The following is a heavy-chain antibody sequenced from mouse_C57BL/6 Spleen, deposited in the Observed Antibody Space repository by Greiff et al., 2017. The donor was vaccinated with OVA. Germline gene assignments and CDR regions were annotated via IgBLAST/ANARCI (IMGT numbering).Heavy chain of an antibody. V-gene: IGHV1-20*01. J-gene: IGHJ2*01. CDR3: ARAFIATVVAPSYFDY. CDR1: GYSFTGYF. D-gene: IGHD1-1*01. CDR2: INPYNGDT. Sequence: EVQLQQSGPELVKPGDSVQISCKASGYSFTGYFMNWVMQSHGKSLEWIGRINPYNGDTFYNQKFKGKATLTVDKSSSTAHMELRSLTSEDSAVYYCARAFIATVVAPSYFDYWGQGTTLTVSS.